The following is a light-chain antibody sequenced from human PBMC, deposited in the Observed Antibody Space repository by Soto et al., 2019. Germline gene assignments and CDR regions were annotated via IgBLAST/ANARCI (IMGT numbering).Light chain of an antibody. J-gene: IGKJ4*01. CDR1: QSVKQY. CDR2: GAS. V-gene: IGKV3D-15*01. CDR3: QQYNFWPLT. Sequence: EVVMTQSPATLSVSPGERATLSCRASQSVKQYLAWYQQKPGQAPRLLIYGASTRATDIPARFSGSGSGTDFTLNISGLQSEDVAVFYCQQYNFWPLTFGAGTKVEIK.